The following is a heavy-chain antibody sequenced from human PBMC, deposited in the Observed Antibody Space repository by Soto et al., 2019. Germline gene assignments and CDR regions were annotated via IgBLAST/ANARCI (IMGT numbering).Heavy chain of an antibody. D-gene: IGHD3-16*02. Sequence: SETLSLTCAVYGGSFSGYYWIWIRQPPGKGLEWIGEINHSGSTNYNPSLKSRVTISVDTSKTQFSLKLSSVTATDTAVYYCARVITFGRVIVSLDYWGQGTLVTVSS. CDR3: ARVITFGRVIVSLDY. CDR1: GGSFSGYY. V-gene: IGHV4-34*01. CDR2: INHSGST. J-gene: IGHJ4*02.